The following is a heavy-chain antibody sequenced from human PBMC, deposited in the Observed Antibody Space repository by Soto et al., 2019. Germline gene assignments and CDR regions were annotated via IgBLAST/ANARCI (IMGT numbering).Heavy chain of an antibody. D-gene: IGHD2-2*01. CDR2: ISSSSSTI. CDR3: ARVMDCSSTNCYSWGVIAAADAAFDI. Sequence: GGYLRLSCAASGFTFSSYNINWVRQAPGKGLEWVSYISSSSSTIYYADSVKGRFTISRDNAKNSLYLQMNSLRAEDTAVYYCARVMDCSSTNCYSWGVIAAADAAFDIWGQGTMVTVSS. J-gene: IGHJ3*02. V-gene: IGHV3-48*01. CDR1: GFTFSSYN.